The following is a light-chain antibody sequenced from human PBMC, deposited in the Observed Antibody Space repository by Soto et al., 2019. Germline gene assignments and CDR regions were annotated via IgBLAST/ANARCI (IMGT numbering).Light chain of an antibody. J-gene: IGKJ5*01. V-gene: IGKV3-15*01. CDR3: QQYNNWRYDPYDIT. CDR1: QSVSSN. Sequence: EIVMTQSPATLSVSPGERATLSCRASQSVSSNLAWYQQKPGQAPRLLIYGASTRATGIPARFSGSRSGTEFTLTISSLLSEDFAVYYCQQYNNWRYDPYDITFGQGTRLEIK. CDR2: GAS.